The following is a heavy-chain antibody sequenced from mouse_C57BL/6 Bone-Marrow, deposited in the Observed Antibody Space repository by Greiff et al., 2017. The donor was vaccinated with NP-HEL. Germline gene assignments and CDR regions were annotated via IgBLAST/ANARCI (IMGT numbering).Heavy chain of an antibody. J-gene: IGHJ2*01. CDR3: ARLREVPYFDY. V-gene: IGHV1-66*01. CDR1: GYSFTSYY. D-gene: IGHD1-1*01. CDR2: IYPGSGNT. Sequence: QVQLQQSGPELVKPGASVKISCKASGYSFTSYYIHWVKQRPGQGLEWIGWIYPGSGNTKYNEKFKGQATLTADTSSSTAYMQLSSLTSEDSAVYYCARLREVPYFDYWGQGTTLTVSS.